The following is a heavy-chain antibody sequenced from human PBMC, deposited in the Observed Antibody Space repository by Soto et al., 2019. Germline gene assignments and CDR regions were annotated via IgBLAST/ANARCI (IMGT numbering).Heavy chain of an antibody. CDR3: ARENYDFWSGYATPLDYYYMDV. Sequence: PSETLSLTCTVSGGSISSGGYYWSWIRQHPGKGLEWIGYIYYSGSTYYNPSLKSRVTISVDTSKNQFSLKLSSVTAADTAVYYCARENYDFWSGYATPLDYYYMDVWGKGTTVTVSS. V-gene: IGHV4-31*03. J-gene: IGHJ6*03. D-gene: IGHD3-3*01. CDR2: IYYSGST. CDR1: GGSISSGGYY.